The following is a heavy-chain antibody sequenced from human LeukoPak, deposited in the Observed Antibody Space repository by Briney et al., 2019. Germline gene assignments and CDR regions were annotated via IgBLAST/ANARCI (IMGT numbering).Heavy chain of an antibody. J-gene: IGHJ4*02. V-gene: IGHV4-34*01. CDR2: INHSGST. CDR1: GGSFSGYY. CDR3: ARDLVPYYYDSSGYYAF. Sequence: SETLSLTCAVYGGSFSGYYWSWIRQPPGKGLEWIGEINHSGSTNYNPSLKSRVTISVDTSKNQFSLKLSFVTAADTAVYYCARDLVPYYYDSSGYYAFWGQGALVTVSS. D-gene: IGHD3-22*01.